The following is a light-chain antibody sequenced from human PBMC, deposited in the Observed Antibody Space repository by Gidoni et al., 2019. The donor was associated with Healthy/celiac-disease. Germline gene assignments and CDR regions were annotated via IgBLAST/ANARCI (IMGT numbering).Light chain of an antibody. CDR1: KLGDKY. Sequence: SYELTQPPSVSVSPGQTASITCSGDKLGDKYACWYQQKPGQSPVLVIYQDSKRPSGIPERFSGSNSGTTATLTISGTQAMDEADYYCQAWDSSTAGVVFGGGTKLTVL. J-gene: IGLJ2*01. V-gene: IGLV3-1*01. CDR3: QAWDSSTAGVV. CDR2: QDS.